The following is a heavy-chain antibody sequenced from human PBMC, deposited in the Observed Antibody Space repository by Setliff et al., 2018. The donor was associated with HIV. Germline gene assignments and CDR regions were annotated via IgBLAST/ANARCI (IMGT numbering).Heavy chain of an antibody. CDR3: TTEAGRGGH. D-gene: IGHD2-15*01. V-gene: IGHV3-15*01. J-gene: IGHJ4*02. Sequence: GGSLRLSCAASGFTFSNAWMIWARQAPGKGLEWVGLIKSKTDGGTTDYAAPVNGRFTISRDDSKTTLYLQMNSLKTDDTAVYFCTTEAGRGGHWGQGTLVTVSS. CDR1: GFTFSNAW. CDR2: IKSKTDGGTT.